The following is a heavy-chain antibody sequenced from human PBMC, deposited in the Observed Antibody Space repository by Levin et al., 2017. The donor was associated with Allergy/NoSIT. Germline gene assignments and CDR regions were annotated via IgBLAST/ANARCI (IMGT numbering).Heavy chain of an antibody. J-gene: IGHJ4*02. CDR3: ARDVGGNLDY. D-gene: IGHD1-14*01. Sequence: PGGSLRLSCVASGFTFSSYWMAWVRQAPGKGLEWVANIKGDESTRHSVESVKGRFTISRDNAKNSLFLQMNSLTAEDTGIYFCARDVGGNLDYWGQGTLVAVSS. CDR1: GFTFSSYW. CDR2: IKGDESTR. V-gene: IGHV3-7*01.